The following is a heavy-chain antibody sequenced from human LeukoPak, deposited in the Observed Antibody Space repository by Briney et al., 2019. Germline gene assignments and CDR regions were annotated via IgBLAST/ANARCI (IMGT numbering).Heavy chain of an antibody. CDR2: ISAYNGNT. V-gene: IGHV1-18*01. Sequence: ASVKVSCKASGYTFTSYGISWVRQAPGQGLEWMGWISAYNGNTNYAQKLQGRVTMTTDTSTSTAYMELRSLRSDDTAVYYCARGYCSGGSCYEGDIWGQGTLVTVSS. D-gene: IGHD2-15*01. CDR1: GYTFTSYG. J-gene: IGHJ4*02. CDR3: ARGYCSGGSCYEGDI.